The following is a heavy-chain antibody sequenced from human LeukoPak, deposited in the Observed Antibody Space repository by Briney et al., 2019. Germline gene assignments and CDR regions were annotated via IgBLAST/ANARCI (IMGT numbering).Heavy chain of an antibody. J-gene: IGHJ4*02. D-gene: IGHD3-9*01. CDR3: ASQPYYDILTGYSHFDY. CDR2: IYYSGNT. CDR1: GGSISSTSYY. V-gene: IGHV4-39*01. Sequence: SETPSLTCTVSGGSISSTSYYWGWIRQPPGKGLEWIGSIYYSGNTHYNPSLKSRVTISVDTSKNQFSLKLSSVTAADTAVYYCASQPYYDILTGYSHFDYWGQGTLVTVSS.